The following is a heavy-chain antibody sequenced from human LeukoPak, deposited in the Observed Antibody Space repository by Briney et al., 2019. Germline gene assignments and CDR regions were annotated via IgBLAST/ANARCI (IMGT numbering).Heavy chain of an antibody. Sequence: SETLSLTCIVSGGSISSSIYYWGWIRQPPGKGLEWIGSIYYSGSTYYNPSLKSRITISVDTSKNQFSLKVSSATAADTAVYYCARTYTSSSGFYFDYWGQGTLVTVSS. D-gene: IGHD6-6*01. J-gene: IGHJ4*02. CDR2: IYYSGST. V-gene: IGHV4-39*01. CDR1: GGSISSSIYY. CDR3: ARTYTSSSGFYFDY.